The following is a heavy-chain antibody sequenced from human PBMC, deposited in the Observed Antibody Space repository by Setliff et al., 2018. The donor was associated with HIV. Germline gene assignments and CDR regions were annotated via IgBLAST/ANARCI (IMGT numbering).Heavy chain of an antibody. Sequence: GASVKVSCKASGGTFSSYAISWVRQAPGQGLEWMGGIIPIFGTANYAQRFQGRVTMTRDTSINTAYMELSRLRSDDTAVYYCARGWAAYDSTGMTPYWGQGTQVTVSS. J-gene: IGHJ4*02. CDR2: IIPIFGTA. D-gene: IGHD3-22*01. V-gene: IGHV1-69*05. CDR3: ARGWAAYDSTGMTPY. CDR1: GGTFSSYA.